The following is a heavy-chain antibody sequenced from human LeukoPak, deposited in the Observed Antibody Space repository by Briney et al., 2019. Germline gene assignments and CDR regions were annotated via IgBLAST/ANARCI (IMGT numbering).Heavy chain of an antibody. D-gene: IGHD2-21*02. CDR2: ISGSGGST. J-gene: IGHJ4*02. CDR3: AKPTVVTRPQPIYYFDY. Sequence: PGGSLRLSCAASGFTFSSYAMSWVRQAPGKGLEWVSAISGSGGSTYYADSVKGRFTISRDNSKNTLYLQMNSLRAEDTAVYYCAKPTVVTRPQPIYYFDYWGQGTLVTVSS. V-gene: IGHV3-23*01. CDR1: GFTFSSYA.